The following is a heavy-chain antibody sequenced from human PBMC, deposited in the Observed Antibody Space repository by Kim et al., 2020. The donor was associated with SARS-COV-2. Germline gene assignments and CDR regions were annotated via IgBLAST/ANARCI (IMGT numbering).Heavy chain of an antibody. CDR2: IYYSGST. J-gene: IGHJ5*02. CDR1: GGSISSSSYY. Sequence: SETLSLTCTVSGGSISSSSYYWGWIRQPPGKGLEWIGSIYYSGSTYYNPSLKSRVTISVDTSKNQFSLKLSSVTAADTAVYYCARHGSPPYYPAYYPNWFDPWGQGTLVTVSS. CDR3: ARHGSPPYYPAYYPNWFDP. D-gene: IGHD1-26*01. V-gene: IGHV4-39*01.